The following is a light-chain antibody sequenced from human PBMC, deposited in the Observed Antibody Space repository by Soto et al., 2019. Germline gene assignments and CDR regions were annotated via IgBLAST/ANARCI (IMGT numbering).Light chain of an antibody. Sequence: DIQMTQSPSSLSASVGDRVTVTCRASQNVYSYVNWYQQKSGKAPELLIYAASELESGVPSRFSGSGSGTDFTLTISSLQPEDFATYCCQQSLSTVRTFGQGTRVEVK. CDR3: QQSLSTVRT. CDR2: AAS. J-gene: IGKJ1*01. V-gene: IGKV1-39*01. CDR1: QNVYSY.